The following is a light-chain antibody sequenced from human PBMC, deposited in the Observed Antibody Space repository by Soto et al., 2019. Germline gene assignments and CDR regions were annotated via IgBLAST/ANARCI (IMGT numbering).Light chain of an antibody. CDR3: QQYDNWWT. V-gene: IGKV3-15*01. J-gene: IGKJ1*01. Sequence: EIVMTQSPATLSVSPGERVTLSCRASQSVSSNSAWYQQKPGQAPRLLIYAASIRATGIPARFSGSGSGTEFTLTISSLHPEDFAVYYCQQYDNWWTFGQGTKVDIK. CDR2: AAS. CDR1: QSVSSN.